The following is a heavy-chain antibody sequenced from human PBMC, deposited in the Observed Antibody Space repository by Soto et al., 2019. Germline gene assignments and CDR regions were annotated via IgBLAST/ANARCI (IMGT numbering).Heavy chain of an antibody. J-gene: IGHJ4*02. V-gene: IGHV4-4*02. CDR1: NGSISSSNW. CDR2: IYHTGST. CDR3: ARAVAGLDFDY. D-gene: IGHD6-19*01. Sequence: HVQLQESGPGLVKPSGTLSLTCAVSNGSISSSNWWNWVRQPPGMELEWIGEIYHTGSTNYNPSLKSRVTILVDKAKNQFSLRLNSVTAADTAVYYCARAVAGLDFDYWGQGTLVTVSS.